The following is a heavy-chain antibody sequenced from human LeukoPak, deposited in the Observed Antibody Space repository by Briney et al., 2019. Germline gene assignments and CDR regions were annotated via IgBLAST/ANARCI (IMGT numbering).Heavy chain of an antibody. CDR1: GFTFSSYG. D-gene: IGHD2-15*01. J-gene: IGHJ4*02. CDR2: ISYDGSNK. CDR3: ASTQRGDYFDY. V-gene: IGHV3-30*03. Sequence: GGSLRLSCAASGFTFSSYGMHWVRQAPGKGLEWVAVISYDGSNKYYADSVKGRFTISRDKSKNTLYLQMNSLRAEDTAVYYCASTQRGDYFDYWGQGTLVTVSS.